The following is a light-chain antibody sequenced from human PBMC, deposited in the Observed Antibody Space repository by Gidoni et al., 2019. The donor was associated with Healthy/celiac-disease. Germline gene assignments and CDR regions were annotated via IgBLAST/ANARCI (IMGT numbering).Light chain of an antibody. V-gene: IGLV2-8*01. CDR3: SSYAGSNNLYV. Sequence: QSALTQPPSASESPGQSVTISCTGTSSDVGGYNYVSWYQQHPGKAPKLMIYEVSKRPSGVPDRFFGSKSGNTASLTVSGLQAEDEADYYCSSYAGSNNLYVFGTGTKVTVL. CDR1: SSDVGGYNY. J-gene: IGLJ1*01. CDR2: EVS.